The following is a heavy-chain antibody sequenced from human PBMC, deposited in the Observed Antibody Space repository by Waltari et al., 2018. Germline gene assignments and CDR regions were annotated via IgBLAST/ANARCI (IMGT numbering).Heavy chain of an antibody. CDR3: ARVGTVVTWGGWYFDL. Sequence: EVQLVESGGGLIQPGGSLRLSCAASGFTVSSNYMSWVRQAPGKGLEWVSVIYSGGSTYYADSVKGRFTISRDNSKNTLYLQMNSLRAEDTAVYYCARVGTVVTWGGWYFDLWGRGTLVTVSS. CDR2: IYSGGST. D-gene: IGHD2-21*02. J-gene: IGHJ2*01. CDR1: GFTVSSNY. V-gene: IGHV3-53*01.